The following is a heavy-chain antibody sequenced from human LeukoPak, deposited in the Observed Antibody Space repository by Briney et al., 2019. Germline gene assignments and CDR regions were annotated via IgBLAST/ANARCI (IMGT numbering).Heavy chain of an antibody. D-gene: IGHD6-13*01. CDR3: ARGRSSSSVGYFDY. CDR2: INHSGST. V-gene: IGHV4-34*01. J-gene: IGHJ4*02. Sequence: KPSETLSLTCAVYGGSFSGYYWSWIRQPPGKGLEWIGEINHSGSTNYNPSLKSRVTISVDTSKSQFSLKLSSVTAADTAVYYCARGRSSSSVGYFDYWGQGTLVTVSS. CDR1: GGSFSGYY.